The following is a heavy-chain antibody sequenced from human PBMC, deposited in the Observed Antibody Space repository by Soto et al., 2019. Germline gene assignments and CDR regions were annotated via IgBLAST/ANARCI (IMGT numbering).Heavy chain of an antibody. D-gene: IGHD6-13*01. J-gene: IGHJ6*02. V-gene: IGHV4-31*03. CDR1: GGSISSGGYF. CDR2: IYYSGST. Sequence: PSETLSLTCTVSGGSISSGGYFWSWIRQHPGKGLEWIGFIYYSGSTYYNPSLKSRVTISADKSISTAYLQWSSLKASDTAMYYCARTAAAGKYYYGMDVWGQGTTVTVSS. CDR3: ARTAAAGKYYYGMDV.